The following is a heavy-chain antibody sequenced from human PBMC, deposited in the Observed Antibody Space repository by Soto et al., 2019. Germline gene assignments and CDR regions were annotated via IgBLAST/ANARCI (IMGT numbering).Heavy chain of an antibody. V-gene: IGHV3-66*01. J-gene: IGHJ6*02. CDR3: LMYVVFFEGGGYHEVRLDV. Sequence: PGRYLRLSCAASQFTGSSKYMSWVRHCPGKGLEWVSLIQSGGHTYYAESVKGRFTISRDTSENTLHLQMDSLRVEDTAVYFCLMYVVFFEGGGYHEVRLDVWGQGTTVTVSS. CDR2: IQSGGHT. CDR1: QFTGSSKY. D-gene: IGHD6-25*01.